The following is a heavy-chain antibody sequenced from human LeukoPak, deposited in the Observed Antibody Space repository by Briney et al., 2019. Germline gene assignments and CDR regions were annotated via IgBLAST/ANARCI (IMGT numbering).Heavy chain of an antibody. D-gene: IGHD2-2*01. J-gene: IGHJ6*03. CDR2: IYTSGST. Sequence: PSQTLSLTCTVSGGSISSGSYYWSWIRQPAGKGLEWIGRIYTSGSTNYNPSLESRVTISVDTSKNQFSLKLSSVTAADTAVYYCARDWKYQEGNYMDVWGRGTTVTVSS. V-gene: IGHV4-61*02. CDR1: GGSISSGSYY. CDR3: ARDWKYQEGNYMDV.